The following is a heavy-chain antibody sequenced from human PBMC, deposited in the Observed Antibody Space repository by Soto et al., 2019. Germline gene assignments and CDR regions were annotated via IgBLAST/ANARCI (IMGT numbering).Heavy chain of an antibody. CDR1: GDSVSSNSAA. V-gene: IGHV6-1*01. Sequence: QTLSLTCAISGDSVSSNSAAWNWVRQSPSRGLEWLGRTYYRSKWYNDYAVSVKSRITINPDTSKNQFSLQLNSVTPEDTAVYYCAREGYYYDSSGYYYPRNLFDYWGQGTLVTVSS. CDR3: AREGYYYDSSGYYYPRNLFDY. D-gene: IGHD3-22*01. CDR2: TYYRSKWYN. J-gene: IGHJ4*02.